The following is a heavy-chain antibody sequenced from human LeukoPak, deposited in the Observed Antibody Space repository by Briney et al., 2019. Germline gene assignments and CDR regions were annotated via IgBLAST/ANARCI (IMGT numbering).Heavy chain of an antibody. Sequence: SETLSLTCAVSGYSISSGYYWGWIRQPPGKGLEWIGSIYHSGSTYYNPSFKSRVAISVDTSKNQFSLKLSSVTAADTAVYYCARDRDYGSGSYYDYWGQGTLVTVSS. CDR3: ARDRDYGSGSYYDY. CDR2: IYHSGST. CDR1: GYSISSGYY. D-gene: IGHD3-10*01. J-gene: IGHJ4*02. V-gene: IGHV4-38-2*02.